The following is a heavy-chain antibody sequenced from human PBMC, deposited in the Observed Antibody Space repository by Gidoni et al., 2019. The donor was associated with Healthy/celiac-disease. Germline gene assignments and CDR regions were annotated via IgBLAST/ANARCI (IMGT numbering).Heavy chain of an antibody. Sequence: EVQLVQSGAEVKKPGESLKISCTGSGHSFPSYWIGWGRQMPGKGLKWMGIIYPGDSYTRYSPSFQGQVTISADKSISTAYLQWSSLKASDTAMYYCARRVRGDSSGYVGFDYWGQGTLVTVSA. CDR2: IYPGDSYT. V-gene: IGHV5-51*01. J-gene: IGHJ4*02. D-gene: IGHD3-22*01. CDR1: GHSFPSYW. CDR3: ARRVRGDSSGYVGFDY.